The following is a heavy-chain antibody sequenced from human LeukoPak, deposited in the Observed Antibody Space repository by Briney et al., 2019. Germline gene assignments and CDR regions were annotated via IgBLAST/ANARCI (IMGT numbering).Heavy chain of an antibody. Sequence: SETLSLTCAVYGGSFSGYYWSWIRQPPGKGLEWIGEINHSGSTNYNPSLKSRVTISVDTSKDQFSLKLSSVTAADTAVYYCADLTYYYGMDVWGQGTTVTVSS. CDR1: GGSFSGYY. CDR2: INHSGST. J-gene: IGHJ6*02. V-gene: IGHV4-34*01. CDR3: ADLTYYYGMDV.